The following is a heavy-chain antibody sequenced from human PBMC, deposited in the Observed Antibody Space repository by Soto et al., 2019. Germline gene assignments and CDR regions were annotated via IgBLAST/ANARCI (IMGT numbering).Heavy chain of an antibody. CDR1: GYTFATYW. D-gene: IGHD6-6*01. V-gene: IGHV5-51*01. Sequence: GESLKISCESSGYTFATYWIGWVRQVPGKGLGWVAIIYPSDSRTIHSPSFQGQVTISADKSISTAYLQWTSLKASDTAIYYCSKFKYSTSVRYLQHWGQGTPGTVSS. CDR2: IYPSDSRT. J-gene: IGHJ1*01. CDR3: SKFKYSTSVRYLQH.